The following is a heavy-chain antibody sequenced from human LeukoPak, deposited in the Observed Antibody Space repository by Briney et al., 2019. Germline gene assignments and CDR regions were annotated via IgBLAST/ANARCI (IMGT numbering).Heavy chain of an antibody. V-gene: IGHV3-74*01. J-gene: IGHJ4*02. CDR3: ARGNIAAAGIHY. Sequence: GGSLRLSCAASGFTFSSYWMHWVRQAPGKGLVWVSRINGDGSSTTYVDSVMGRFTISGDNAKNTLYLQMNSVRAEDTAVYYCARGNIAAAGIHYWGQGTLVIVSS. CDR2: INGDGSST. CDR1: GFTFSSYW. D-gene: IGHD6-13*01.